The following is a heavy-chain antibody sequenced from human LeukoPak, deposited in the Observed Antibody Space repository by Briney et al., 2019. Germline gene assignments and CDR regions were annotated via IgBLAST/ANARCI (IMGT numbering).Heavy chain of an antibody. V-gene: IGHV3-9*01. CDR3: ARCISPHYYGSGSYPLDDAFDI. CDR1: GFTFDDYT. Sequence: SLRLCCAASGFTFDDYTMHWVRQAPGKGLEWVSGISWNSGSIGYADSVKGRFTISRDNAKNSLYLQMNSLRAEDTALYYCARCISPHYYGSGSYPLDDAFDIWGQGTMVTVSS. CDR2: ISWNSGSI. D-gene: IGHD3-10*01. J-gene: IGHJ3*02.